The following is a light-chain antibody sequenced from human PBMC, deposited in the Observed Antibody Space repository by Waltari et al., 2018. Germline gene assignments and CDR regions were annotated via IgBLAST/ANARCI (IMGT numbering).Light chain of an antibody. CDR3: MQGIHRPWT. CDR2: KVS. CDR1: ESLVASDGNTY. V-gene: IGKV2-30*01. J-gene: IGKJ1*01. Sequence: SSESLVASDGNTYFNWFQQRPGQSPRRLLYKVSNRDSGVPDRFSGSGSGTDFTLRITRVEAEDVGVYYCMQGIHRPWTFGQGTKVEIK.